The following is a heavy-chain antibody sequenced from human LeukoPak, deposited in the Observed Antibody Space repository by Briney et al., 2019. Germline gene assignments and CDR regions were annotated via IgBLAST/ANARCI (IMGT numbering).Heavy chain of an antibody. CDR3: ARDWDGDSAYYFYYGMDV. D-gene: IGHD4-17*01. V-gene: IGHV3-33*01. Sequence: GTSLRLSCAASGMNFSSFGMHWVRQAPGKGLEWLAVMWSDGSETFYSDSVRGRFTISRDNSKNTVHLQMNSLRAEDTAVYYCARDWDGDSAYYFYYGMDVWGQGTTVTVSS. J-gene: IGHJ6*02. CDR2: MWSDGSET. CDR1: GMNFSSFG.